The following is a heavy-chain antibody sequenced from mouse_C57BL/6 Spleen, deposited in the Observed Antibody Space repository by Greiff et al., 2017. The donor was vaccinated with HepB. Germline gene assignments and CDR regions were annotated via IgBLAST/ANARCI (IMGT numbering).Heavy chain of an antibody. V-gene: IGHV1-64*01. Sequence: QVQLQQPGAELVKPGASVKLSCKASGYTFTSYWMHWVKQRPGQGLEWIGMIHPNSGSTNYNEKFKSKATLTVDKSSSTAYMQLSSLTSEDSAVYYCAPERGFCYDHYFDYWGQGTTLTVSS. CDR1: GYTFTSYW. D-gene: IGHD2-4*01. J-gene: IGHJ2*01. CDR2: IHPNSGST. CDR3: APERGFCYDHYFDY.